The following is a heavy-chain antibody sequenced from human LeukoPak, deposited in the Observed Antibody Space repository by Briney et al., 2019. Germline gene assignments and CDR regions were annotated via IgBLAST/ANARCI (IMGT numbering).Heavy chain of an antibody. V-gene: IGHV1-69*13. Sequence: SVKISCKASGGTISSYAISRVRQAPGQGLEWMGGIIPTFGTANYAQKFQGRVTITADQSTSTAYMELSSLRSEDTAVYYCARDQGYCGGDCYSDWGQGTLVTVSS. CDR1: GGTISSYA. D-gene: IGHD2-21*02. CDR2: IIPTFGTA. CDR3: ARDQGYCGGDCYSD. J-gene: IGHJ4*02.